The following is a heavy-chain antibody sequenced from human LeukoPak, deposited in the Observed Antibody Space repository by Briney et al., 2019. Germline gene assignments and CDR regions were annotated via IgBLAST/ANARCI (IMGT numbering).Heavy chain of an antibody. J-gene: IGHJ3*02. CDR3: ARGLLVDENDAFDI. D-gene: IGHD1-26*01. V-gene: IGHV4-38-2*02. Sequence: PSETLSLTCTVSGYSISSGYYWGWIRPPPGKGLEWIGSIYHSGSTYYNPSLKSRVTISVDTSKNQFSLKLSSVTAADTAVYYCARGLLVDENDAFDIWGQGTMVTVSS. CDR2: IYHSGST. CDR1: GYSISSGYY.